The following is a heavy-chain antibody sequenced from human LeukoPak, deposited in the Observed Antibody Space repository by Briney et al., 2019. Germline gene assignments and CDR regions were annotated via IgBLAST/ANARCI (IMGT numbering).Heavy chain of an antibody. CDR2: IKQDASEE. D-gene: IGHD2-2*01. CDR1: GFTFSSYW. CDR3: ARGGGGFCSSTSCYYNWFDP. V-gene: IGHV3-7*03. J-gene: IGHJ5*02. Sequence: GGSLRLSCAASGFTFSSYWMSWVRQAPGKGLEWVANIKQDASEEYYVDSVKGRFTISRDNAKNSLYLQMNSLRAEDTAVYYCARGGGGFCSSTSCYYNWFDPWGQGTLVTVSS.